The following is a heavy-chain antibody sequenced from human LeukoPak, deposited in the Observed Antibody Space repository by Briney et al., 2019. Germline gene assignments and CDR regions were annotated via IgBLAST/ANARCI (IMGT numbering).Heavy chain of an antibody. J-gene: IGHJ4*02. CDR1: GFTVSSNY. D-gene: IGHD3-22*01. Sequence: GGSLRLSCAAPGFTVSSNYMSWVRQAPGKGLEWVSVIYSGGSTYYADSVKGRFTISRDNSKNTLYLQMNSLRAEDTAVYYCARSYDSSGFDYWGQGTLVTVSS. V-gene: IGHV3-53*01. CDR2: IYSGGST. CDR3: ARSYDSSGFDY.